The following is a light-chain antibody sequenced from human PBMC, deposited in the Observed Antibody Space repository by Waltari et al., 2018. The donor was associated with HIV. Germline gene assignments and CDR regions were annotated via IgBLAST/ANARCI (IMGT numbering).Light chain of an antibody. CDR2: EVS. J-gene: IGLJ2*01. CDR1: SSDVGGYTY. V-gene: IGLV2-14*01. Sequence: QSALTQPASASGSPAQSLTIPCIRTSSDVGGYTYVSWYQHHPGKAPKLMIYEVSTRPSGVSNRFSGSKSGNTASLTISGLQAEDEADYYCSSYTSTKVLFGGGTKLTVL. CDR3: SSYTSTKVL.